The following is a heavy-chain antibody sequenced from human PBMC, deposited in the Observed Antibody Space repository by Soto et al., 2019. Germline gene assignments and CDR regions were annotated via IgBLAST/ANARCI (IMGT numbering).Heavy chain of an antibody. J-gene: IGHJ4*02. CDR3: ARVRGRNEIAVADY. CDR2: IIPIFGTA. D-gene: IGHD6-19*01. Sequence: QVQLVQSGAEVKKPGSSVKVSCKASGGTFSGYAISWVRQAPGQGLEWMGGIIPIFGTANYAQKFQGRVTITADESTSTAYMELSSLRSEDTAVYYCARVRGRNEIAVADYWGQGTLVTVSS. V-gene: IGHV1-69*01. CDR1: GGTFSGYA.